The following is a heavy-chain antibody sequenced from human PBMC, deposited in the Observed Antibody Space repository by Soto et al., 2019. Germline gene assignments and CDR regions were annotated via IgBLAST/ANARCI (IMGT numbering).Heavy chain of an antibody. CDR3: ATRDPGHY. CDR2: ISPDGRRT. CDR1: GYTFSNYG. V-gene: IGHV1-46*01. Sequence: ASVKVSFKTSGYTFSNYGITWVRQAPGQPLEWLGWISPDGRRTSYAQKFQGRVTMTRDTSTSTVYMELSSLRSEDTAVYYCATRDPGHYWGQGTLVTVSS. J-gene: IGHJ4*02.